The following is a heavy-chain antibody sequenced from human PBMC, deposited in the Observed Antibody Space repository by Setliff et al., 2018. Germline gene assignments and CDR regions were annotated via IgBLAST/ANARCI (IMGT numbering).Heavy chain of an antibody. CDR1: GGSITSGSYY. V-gene: IGHV4-61*02. Sequence: PSETLSLTCAVSGGSITSGSYYWSWIRQPAGEGLEWIGCLHTSGTTVYNPSLKGRVTISADTSTNHFSLKLSSVTAADTAVYYCRFWSGYYKNDYWGQGTLVTVSS. CDR3: RFWSGYYKNDY. J-gene: IGHJ4*02. CDR2: LHTSGTT. D-gene: IGHD3-3*01.